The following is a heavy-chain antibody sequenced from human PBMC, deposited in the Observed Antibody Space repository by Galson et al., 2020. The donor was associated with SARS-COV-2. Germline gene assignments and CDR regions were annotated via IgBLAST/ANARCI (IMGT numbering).Heavy chain of an antibody. V-gene: IGHV3-23*01. D-gene: IGHD1-1*01. Sequence: GESLKISCAASGFTFGNYAMYWVRQSPGKGLEWISHIGGGGHNLQYADSVKGRFTISRDDSKNTLYLQMDSLRAGDTAVYYCAKDQVSANGVYDPFDFWGQGTMVTVSA. CDR2: IGGGGHNL. CDR1: GFTFGNYA. CDR3: AKDQVSANGVYDPFDF. J-gene: IGHJ3*01.